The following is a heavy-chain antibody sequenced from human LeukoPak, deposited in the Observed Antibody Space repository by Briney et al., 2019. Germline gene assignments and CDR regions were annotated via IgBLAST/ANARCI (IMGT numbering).Heavy chain of an antibody. CDR3: AKDQPDRHYYYGVDV. CDR2: ISGGGNST. V-gene: IGHV3-23*01. Sequence: GGSLRLSCAASGFTFSSYAMNWVRQAPGKGLEWVSTISGGGNSTYYADSVKGRFTISRDNSKNTLYLQMNSLRAEDTAIYYCAKDQPDRHYYYGVDVWGQGTTVTVSS. D-gene: IGHD1-14*01. J-gene: IGHJ6*02. CDR1: GFTFSSYA.